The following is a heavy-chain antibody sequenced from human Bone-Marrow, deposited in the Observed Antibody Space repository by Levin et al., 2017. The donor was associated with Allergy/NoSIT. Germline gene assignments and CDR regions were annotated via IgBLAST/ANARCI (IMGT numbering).Heavy chain of an antibody. CDR3: ARGKGRAWNYAGEDY. CDR2: ISGYNGYT. CDR1: GYTFTDYG. V-gene: IGHV1-18*01. D-gene: IGHD1-7*01. Sequence: RASVKVSCKTSGYTFTDYGLTWVRQAPGQGLEWMAWISGYNGYTNYAQNFQGRITVTTDTSTNTGYMELKPLKSDDTAVYYCARGKGRAWNYAGEDYWGQGTLITVSS. J-gene: IGHJ4*02.